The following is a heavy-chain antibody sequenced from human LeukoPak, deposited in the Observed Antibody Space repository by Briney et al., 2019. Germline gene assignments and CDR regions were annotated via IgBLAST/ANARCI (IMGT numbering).Heavy chain of an antibody. J-gene: IGHJ4*02. CDR3: AASGSYYDSINDY. CDR2: ISYDGSNK. CDR1: GFTFSSYA. Sequence: GGSLRLSCAASGFTFSSYAMHWVRQAPGKGLEWVAVISYDGSNKYYADSVKGRFTISRGNSKNTLYLQMNSLRAEDTAVYYCAASGSYYDSINDYWGQGTLVTVSS. D-gene: IGHD1-26*01. V-gene: IGHV3-30*04.